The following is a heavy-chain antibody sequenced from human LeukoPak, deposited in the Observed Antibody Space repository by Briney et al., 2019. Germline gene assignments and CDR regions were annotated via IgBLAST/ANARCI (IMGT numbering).Heavy chain of an antibody. D-gene: IGHD6-13*01. V-gene: IGHV3-74*01. Sequence: QPGGSLRLSCAASGFTFSSYWMHWVRPAPGKGLVCVSRINNYGSSTTYADSVKGRFTISRDNSKNTLYLQMHSLRAEDTAVYYCVRRAYSSSWYTSYYFDYWGQGTLVTVSS. CDR1: GFTFSSYW. CDR2: INNYGSST. J-gene: IGHJ4*02. CDR3: VRRAYSSSWYTSYYFDY.